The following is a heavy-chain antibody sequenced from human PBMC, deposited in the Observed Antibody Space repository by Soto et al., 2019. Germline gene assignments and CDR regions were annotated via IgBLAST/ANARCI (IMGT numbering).Heavy chain of an antibody. CDR3: AKVGGFAP. Sequence: EEQLLESGGGLVKPGGSLRLSCAASGFTFSRYAMSWVRQIPGKGLECVSAIGGDGESTHYADSVKGRFTISRDNSKNTLYLQLNSLRVEDTAVYYCAKVGGFAPWGQGTLVTVSS. D-gene: IGHD4-17*01. J-gene: IGHJ5*02. CDR2: IGGDGEST. V-gene: IGHV3-23*01. CDR1: GFTFSRYA.